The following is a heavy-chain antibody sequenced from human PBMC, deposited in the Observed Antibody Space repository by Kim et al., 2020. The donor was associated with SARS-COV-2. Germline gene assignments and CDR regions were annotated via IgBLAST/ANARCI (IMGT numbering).Heavy chain of an antibody. J-gene: IGHJ3*02. CDR3: ARMGIGPDCNGDCYSNGFDI. D-gene: IGHD2-21*01. Sequence: SETLSLTCTVSGGSISSIDYYWGWIRQPPGKGLEWIGNIYYSGTSYYNPSLESRVTISVDTSKDQVSLRLSSVTAADTAVYYCARMGIGPDCNGDCYSNGFDIWGRGTMGTVSS. CDR1: GGSISSIDYY. CDR2: IYYSGTS. V-gene: IGHV4-39*01.